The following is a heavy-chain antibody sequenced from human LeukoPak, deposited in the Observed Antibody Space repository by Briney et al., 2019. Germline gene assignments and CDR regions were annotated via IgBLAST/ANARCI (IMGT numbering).Heavy chain of an antibody. D-gene: IGHD6-19*01. J-gene: IGHJ4*02. V-gene: IGHV3-66*01. CDR1: GFTVSSNY. CDR2: FYSGGDT. CDR3: ARDYAAVAGPFDY. Sequence: GGSLRFSCAASGFTVSSNYMSWVRQAPGKGLECVSVFYSGGDTYYADSVKGRFAISRDNSKNTLYLQMNSLRAEDTAVYYCARDYAAVAGPFDYWGQGTLVTVSS.